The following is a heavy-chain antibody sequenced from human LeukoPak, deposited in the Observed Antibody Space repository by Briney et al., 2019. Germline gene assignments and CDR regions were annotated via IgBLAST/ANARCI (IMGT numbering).Heavy chain of an antibody. V-gene: IGHV1-69*05. CDR3: AKSVRLVVVPAAIHIRPFDY. Sequence: SVKVSCKASGGTFSSYAISLVRQAPGQGLEWMGGIIPIFGTANYAQKFHGRVTITTDESTSTAYMELSSLRSEDTAVYYCAKSVRLVVVPAAIHIRPFDYWGQGTLVTVSS. D-gene: IGHD2-2*02. CDR2: IIPIFGTA. J-gene: IGHJ4*02. CDR1: GGTFSSYA.